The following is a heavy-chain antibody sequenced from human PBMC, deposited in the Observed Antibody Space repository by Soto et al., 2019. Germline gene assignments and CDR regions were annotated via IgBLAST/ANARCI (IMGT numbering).Heavy chain of an antibody. D-gene: IGHD4-17*01. Sequence: QVQLQESGPGLVKPSGTLSLTCAVSGGSISSSNWWSCVRQPPGKGLEWIAETHHSGGTNYNPSLKRRVTISVDKSKTQFPLTLNSVPAADTAVYYCVRERADYAGNSVGYFDLWGRGTLVTVSS. CDR2: THHSGGT. CDR3: VRERADYAGNSVGYFDL. CDR1: GGSISSSNW. J-gene: IGHJ2*01. V-gene: IGHV4-4*02.